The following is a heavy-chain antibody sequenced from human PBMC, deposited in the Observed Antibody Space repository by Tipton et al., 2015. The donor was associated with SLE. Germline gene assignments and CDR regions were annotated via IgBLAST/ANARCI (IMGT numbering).Heavy chain of an antibody. Sequence: SLRLSCTASGFALGDYSVTWVRQAPGKGLEWVGFIRGKPYGGTTEYAASVKGRFTISRDDSKTIAYLQMDSLKTEDTAVYYCTRGRYYGSGNFDYWGQGTLVTVSS. CDR3: TRGRYYGSGNFDY. J-gene: IGHJ4*02. CDR2: IRGKPYGGTT. D-gene: IGHD3-10*01. V-gene: IGHV3-49*04. CDR1: GFALGDYS.